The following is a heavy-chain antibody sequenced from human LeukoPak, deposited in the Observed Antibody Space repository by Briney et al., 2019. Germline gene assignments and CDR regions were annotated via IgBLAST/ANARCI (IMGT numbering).Heavy chain of an antibody. V-gene: IGHV1-46*01. D-gene: IGHD6-13*01. J-gene: IGHJ3*02. CDR3: ARGSAAAAGTGEDAFDI. Sequence: ASVKVSCKASGYTFTGYYMHWVRQAPGQGLEWMGIINPSGGSTSYAQKFQGRVTMTRDTSTSTVYMELSSPRSEDTAVYYCARGSAAAAGTGEDAFDIWGQGTMVTVSS. CDR2: INPSGGST. CDR1: GYTFTGYY.